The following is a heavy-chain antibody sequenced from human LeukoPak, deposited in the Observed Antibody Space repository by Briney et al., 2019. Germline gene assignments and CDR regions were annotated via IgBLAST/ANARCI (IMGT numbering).Heavy chain of an antibody. D-gene: IGHD5-12*01. CDR3: TRDSYEDYYFDY. J-gene: IGHJ4*02. CDR1: GYTFTGYY. Sequence: VASVKVSCKASGYTFTGYYMHWVRQAPGQGLEWMGRINPNSGGTNFAQRFQGRVTMTRDTSISTAYMELSRLRSDDTAVYYCTRDSYEDYYFDYWGQGTLVTVSS. CDR2: INPNSGGT. V-gene: IGHV1-2*06.